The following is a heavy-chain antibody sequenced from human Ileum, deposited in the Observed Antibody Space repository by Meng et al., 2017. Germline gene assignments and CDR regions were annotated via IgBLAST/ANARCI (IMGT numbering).Heavy chain of an antibody. CDR3: ARGLLWFGDYGY. J-gene: IGHJ4*02. Sequence: QGRRTHWGEGRLKPSETLSLTCAVYGGSFSGYYWSWIRQPPGKGLEWIGEINHSGSTNYNPSLKSRVTISVDTSENQFSLKLSSVTAADTAVYYCARGLLWFGDYGYWGQGTLVTVSS. D-gene: IGHD3-10*01. V-gene: IGHV4-34*01. CDR1: GGSFSGYY. CDR2: INHSGST.